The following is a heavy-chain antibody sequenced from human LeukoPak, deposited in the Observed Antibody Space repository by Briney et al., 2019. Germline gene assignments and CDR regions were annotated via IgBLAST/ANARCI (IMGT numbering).Heavy chain of an antibody. CDR1: GFTFRNSA. V-gene: IGHV1-58*01. J-gene: IGHJ4*02. Sequence: AVNVSCKASGFTFRNSAVQGVRPARGQRRDGIGWIVVGSGNTNYAQKFQERVTLTRDMSTSTAYMEVSSLRSEETAVYDCAVVVIYESDWGQGTLVTVSS. CDR3: AVVVIYESD. CDR2: IVVGSGNT. D-gene: IGHD2/OR15-2a*01.